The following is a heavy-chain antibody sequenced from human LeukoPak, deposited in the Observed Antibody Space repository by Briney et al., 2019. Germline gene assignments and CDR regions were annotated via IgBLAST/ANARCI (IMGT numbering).Heavy chain of an antibody. CDR3: ARDVAGAAVADDFDF. Sequence: NPSETLSLTCTVSGGSISSSDYYWGWIRQPPGKGLQWIGSIYYSGTTFYNPSLSSRVTISVDTSKNQFSLKLSSVTAADTALYYCARDVAGAAVADDFDFWGQGTLVTVSS. CDR2: IYYSGTT. V-gene: IGHV4-39*02. D-gene: IGHD6-19*01. CDR1: GGSISSSDYY. J-gene: IGHJ4*02.